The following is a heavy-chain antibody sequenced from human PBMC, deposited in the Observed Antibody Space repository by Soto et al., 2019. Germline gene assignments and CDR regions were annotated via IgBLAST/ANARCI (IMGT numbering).Heavy chain of an antibody. CDR3: AREGPGGAAAGTVRCVQH. CDR2: INAGNGNT. CDR1: GYTFTSYA. V-gene: IGHV1-3*01. D-gene: IGHD6-13*01. J-gene: IGHJ1*01. Sequence: ASVKVSCKASGYTFTSYAMHWVRRAPGQRLEWMGWINAGNGNTKYSQKFQGRVTITRDTSASTAYMELSSLRSEDTAVYYCAREGPGGAAAGTVRCVQHWGQGTLVTVSS.